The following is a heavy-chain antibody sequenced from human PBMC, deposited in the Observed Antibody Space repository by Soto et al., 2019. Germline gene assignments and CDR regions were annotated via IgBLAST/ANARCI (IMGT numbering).Heavy chain of an antibody. CDR2: TSDGST. J-gene: IGHJ4*02. Sequence: EVQLLGSGGGLVQPGGSLRLSCTASGFTFSLYGMTWVRQAPGKGLEWLSATSDGSTFYRDSVKGRFSMSRDDSINTLFXXMSXXXAEXXXXXXXXXLVPGTWFGDYWGQGILVSVSS. D-gene: IGHD6-19*01. CDR3: XXLVPGTWFGDY. V-gene: IGHV3-23*01. CDR1: GFTFSLYG.